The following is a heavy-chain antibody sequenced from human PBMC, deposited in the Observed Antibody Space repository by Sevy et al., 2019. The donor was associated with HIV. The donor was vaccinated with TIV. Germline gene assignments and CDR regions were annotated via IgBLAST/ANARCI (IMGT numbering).Heavy chain of an antibody. D-gene: IGHD1-1*01. CDR3: ARALYNWNDYDVFDL. CDR2: IYIGGST. J-gene: IGHJ3*01. CDR1: GFSISSHY. V-gene: IGHV3-53*05. Sequence: GGSLRLSCAASGFSISSHYMSWVRQAPGKGLEWVSVIYIGGSTYFANSVKGRFTLSRDKSKNTLYLEMNSLTAEDTAVYYCARALYNWNDYDVFDLWGQGTVVTVSS.